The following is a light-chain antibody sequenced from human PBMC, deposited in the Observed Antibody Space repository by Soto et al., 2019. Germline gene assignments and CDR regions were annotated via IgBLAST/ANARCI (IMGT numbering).Light chain of an antibody. J-gene: IGLJ2*01. CDR1: SSNIGAGYD. V-gene: IGLV1-40*01. CDR2: GNS. CDR3: QSYDSSMREV. Sequence: QSVLTQPPSVSGAPGQRVTISCTGGSSNIGAGYDVHWYQQLPGTAPKLLIYGNSNRPSGVPDRFSGSKSGTSASLAITGLQAEDEADYYCQSYDSSMREVFGGGTKLTVL.